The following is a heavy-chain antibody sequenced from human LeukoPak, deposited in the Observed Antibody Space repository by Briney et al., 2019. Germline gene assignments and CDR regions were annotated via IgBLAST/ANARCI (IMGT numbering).Heavy chain of an antibody. CDR1: GYTFTGYY. CDR3: AGDPHRYYDSSGYRRYYYYMDV. CDR2: INPNSGGT. V-gene: IGHV1-2*02. Sequence: GASVKVSCKASGYTFTGYYMHWVRQAPGQGLEWMGWINPNSGGTNYAQKFQGRVTMTRDTSISTAYMELSRLRSDDTAVYYCAGDPHRYYDSSGYRRYYYYMDVWGKGTTVTVSS. D-gene: IGHD3-22*01. J-gene: IGHJ6*03.